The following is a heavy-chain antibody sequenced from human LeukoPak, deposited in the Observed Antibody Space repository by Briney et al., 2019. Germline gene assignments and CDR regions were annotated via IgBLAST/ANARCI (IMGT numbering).Heavy chain of an antibody. V-gene: IGHV1-69*05. CDR3: ARAGESYVAYDY. CDR1: GGTFTSYA. CDR2: IIPIFGTA. D-gene: IGHD1-26*01. Sequence: SVKVSCKASGGTFTSYAISWVRQAPGQGLEWMGRIIPIFGTANYAQKFQGRVTITTDESTSTAYMELSSLRSEDTAVYYCARAGESYVAYDYWGQGTLVTVSS. J-gene: IGHJ4*02.